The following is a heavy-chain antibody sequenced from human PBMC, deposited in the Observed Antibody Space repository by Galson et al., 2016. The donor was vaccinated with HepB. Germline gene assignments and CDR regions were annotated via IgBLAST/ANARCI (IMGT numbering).Heavy chain of an antibody. CDR3: ATASYCITGSCYQPYYYYGMDV. V-gene: IGHV4-4*02. CDR1: GGSISSSTW. J-gene: IGHJ6*02. Sequence: SETLSLTCAISGGSISSSTWWSWVRQLPGKGLEWIGETYHSGRTTHNPSLKSRVTIAVDTSRNQFSLKLNSVTAADTAVYYCATASYCITGSCYQPYYYYGMDVWGQGTTVTVS. D-gene: IGHD2-2*01. CDR2: TYHSGRT.